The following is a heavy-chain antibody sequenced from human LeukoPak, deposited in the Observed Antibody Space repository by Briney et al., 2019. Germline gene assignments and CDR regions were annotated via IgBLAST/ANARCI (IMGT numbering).Heavy chain of an antibody. CDR1: GFTFSDYY. CDR3: ASNYGYGGAFDI. CDR2: IRYDGSNK. J-gene: IGHJ3*02. Sequence: GGSLRLSCAASGFTFSDYYMNWIRQAPGKGLEWVAFIRYDGSNKYYADSVKGRFTISRDNSKNTLYLQMNSLRAEDTAVYYCASNYGYGGAFDIWGQGTMVTVSS. D-gene: IGHD3-16*01. V-gene: IGHV3-30*02.